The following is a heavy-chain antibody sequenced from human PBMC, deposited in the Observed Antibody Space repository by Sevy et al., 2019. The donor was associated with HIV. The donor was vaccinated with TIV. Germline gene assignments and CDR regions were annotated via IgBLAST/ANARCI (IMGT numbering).Heavy chain of an antibody. Sequence: GGSLRLSCTASGFTFSVYAMSWFRQAPGKGLEWVGFIRSKAYGGTTEYAASVKGRFTISRDDSKSIAYLQMNSLKTEDTAVYYCTRDVKKYYDILTGYYPQTFDYWGQGTLVTVSS. D-gene: IGHD3-9*01. CDR2: IRSKAYGGTT. CDR1: GFTFSVYA. CDR3: TRDVKKYYDILTGYYPQTFDY. J-gene: IGHJ4*02. V-gene: IGHV3-49*03.